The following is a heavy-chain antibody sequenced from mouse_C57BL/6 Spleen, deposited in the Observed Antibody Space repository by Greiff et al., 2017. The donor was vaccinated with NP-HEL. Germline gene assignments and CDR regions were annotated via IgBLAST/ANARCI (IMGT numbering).Heavy chain of an antibody. CDR3: ARPYGSSFVYYAMDY. D-gene: IGHD1-1*01. V-gene: IGHV5-17*01. CDR1: GFTFSDYG. Sequence: EVMLVESGGGLVKPGGSLKLSCAASGFTFSDYGMHWVRQAPEKGLEWVAYISSGSSTIYYADTVKGRFTISRDNAKNTLFLQMTSLRSEDTAMYYCARPYGSSFVYYAMDYWGQGTSVTVSS. CDR2: ISSGSSTI. J-gene: IGHJ4*01.